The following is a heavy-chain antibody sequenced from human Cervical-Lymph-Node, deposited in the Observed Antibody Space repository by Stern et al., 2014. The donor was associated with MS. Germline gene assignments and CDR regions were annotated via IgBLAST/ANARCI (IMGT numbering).Heavy chain of an antibody. CDR1: GGSISSGGHY. J-gene: IGHJ4*02. Sequence: QLQESGPGLVKPSQTLSLTCTVSGGSISSGGHYWSWIRQHPGKGLEWIGYIYNSGSTHYRPSLKSRVTISIDTSKNQCSLKLSSVTAADTAVYYCARDGTSTPNDYWGQGTLVTVSS. V-gene: IGHV4-31*03. CDR3: ARDGTSTPNDY. CDR2: IYNSGST.